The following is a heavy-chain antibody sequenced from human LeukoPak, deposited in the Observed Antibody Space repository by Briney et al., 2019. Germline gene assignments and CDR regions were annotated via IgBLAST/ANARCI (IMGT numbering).Heavy chain of an antibody. J-gene: IGHJ4*02. D-gene: IGHD1-7*01. V-gene: IGHV5-51*01. CDR2: IYPGDSDT. Sequence: GESLKISCKGSGYSFTTYWISWVRQMPGKGLEGMGIIYPGDSDTRYSPSFQGQVTISADKSTNTAYLQWSSLKASDTATYYCARRPQLRSELDYWGQGTLVTVSS. CDR3: ARRPQLRSELDY. CDR1: GYSFTTYW.